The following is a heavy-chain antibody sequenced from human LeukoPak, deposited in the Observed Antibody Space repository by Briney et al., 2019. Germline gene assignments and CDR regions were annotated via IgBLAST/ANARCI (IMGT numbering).Heavy chain of an antibody. J-gene: IGHJ4*02. CDR2: INSDGSST. D-gene: IGHD3-16*01. CDR3: ARAGWGSDVDY. Sequence: GGSLRLSCAASGFTFSSYWMHWVRHAPGKGLVWVSLINSDGSSTSYADSVKGRFTISRDNAKNTLYLQMNSRRAEDMAVYYCARAGWGSDVDYWGQGTLVTVSS. V-gene: IGHV3-74*01. CDR1: GFTFSSYW.